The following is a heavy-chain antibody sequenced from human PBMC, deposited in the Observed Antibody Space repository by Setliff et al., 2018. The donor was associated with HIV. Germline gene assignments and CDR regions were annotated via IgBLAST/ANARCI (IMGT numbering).Heavy chain of an antibody. Sequence: GSLRLSCAASGFTFSSYWMHWVRQAPGKGLVWVSRINSDGSTTSYADSVKGRFTISRDNAKNTLHLQMNSLRAEDTAVYYCARVTGQWLVTFDYWGQGTLVTVSS. J-gene: IGHJ4*02. V-gene: IGHV3-74*01. D-gene: IGHD6-19*01. CDR1: GFTFSSYW. CDR3: ARVTGQWLVTFDY. CDR2: INSDGSTT.